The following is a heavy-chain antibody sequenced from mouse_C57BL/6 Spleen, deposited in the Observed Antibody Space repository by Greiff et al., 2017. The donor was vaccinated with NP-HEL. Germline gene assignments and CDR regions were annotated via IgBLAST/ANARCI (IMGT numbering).Heavy chain of an antibody. D-gene: IGHD1-1*01. J-gene: IGHJ2*01. CDR2: IYPGDGDT. CDR3: AINYGSRGGDY. Sequence: QVQLKESGAELVKPGASVKISCKASGYAFSSYWMNWVKQRPGKGLEWIGQIYPGDGDTNYNGKFKGKATLTADKSSSTAYMQLSSLTSEDSAVYFCAINYGSRGGDYWGQGTTLTVSS. CDR1: GYAFSSYW. V-gene: IGHV1-80*01.